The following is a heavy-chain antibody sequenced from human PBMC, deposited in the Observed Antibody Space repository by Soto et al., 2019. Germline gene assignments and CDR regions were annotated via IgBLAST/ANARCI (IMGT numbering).Heavy chain of an antibody. CDR1: GYTFTSYG. J-gene: IGHJ4*02. CDR3: ARDKGTIFGVVIIAH. CDR2: ISAYNGNT. D-gene: IGHD3-3*01. V-gene: IGHV1-18*01. Sequence: ASVKVSCKASGYTFTSYGISCVRQAPGQGLEWMGWISAYNGNTNYAQKLQGRVTMTTDTSTSTAYMELRSLRSDDTAVYYCARDKGTIFGVVIIAHWGQGTLVTVSS.